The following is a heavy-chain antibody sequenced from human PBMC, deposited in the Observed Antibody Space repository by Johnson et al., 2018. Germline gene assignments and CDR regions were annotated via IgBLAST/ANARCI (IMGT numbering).Heavy chain of an antibody. CDR1: GGTFSSYA. CDR3: ARGMYYDSSGYYFGY. V-gene: IGHV1-69*12. J-gene: IGHJ4*02. CDR2: IIAIFGTA. D-gene: IGHD3-22*01. Sequence: QVQLVQSGAEVKKPGSSVKVSCKASGGTFSSYAISWVRQAPGQGLEWMGGIIAIFGTANYAQKFQGRVTITADEPTSTAYMELSSLGSEDTAVYYGARGMYYDSSGYYFGYWGKGTLVTVSS.